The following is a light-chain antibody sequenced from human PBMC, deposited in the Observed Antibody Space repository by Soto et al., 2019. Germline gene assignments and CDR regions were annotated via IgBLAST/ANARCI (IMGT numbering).Light chain of an antibody. CDR2: LNRDGSQ. J-gene: IGLJ2*01. Sequence: QPVLTQSPSASASLGASVKLTCTLSSGHSNYAIAWHQQQPEKGPRYLMKLNRDGSQTKGDGIPNRFSGSSAGADLYLTILRLQSEDEAYYYSQTWGTGIEVFGGGTKVTVL. CDR3: QTWGTGIEV. CDR1: SGHSNYA. V-gene: IGLV4-69*01.